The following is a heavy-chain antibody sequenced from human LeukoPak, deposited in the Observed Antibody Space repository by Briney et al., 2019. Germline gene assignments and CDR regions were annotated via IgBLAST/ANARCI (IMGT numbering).Heavy chain of an antibody. CDR1: GFTFSDAW. Sequence: PGGSLRLSCVASGFTFSDAWMSWVRQAPGKGLEWVARIRSRAEGGAADYAAPVKSRFTISRDDSENTLSLQMNSLKSEDTAVYYCTTDYCSDGSCPGAFDMWGQGTMVTVSS. V-gene: IGHV3-15*01. D-gene: IGHD2-15*01. CDR2: IRSRAEGGAA. CDR3: TTDYCSDGSCPGAFDM. J-gene: IGHJ3*02.